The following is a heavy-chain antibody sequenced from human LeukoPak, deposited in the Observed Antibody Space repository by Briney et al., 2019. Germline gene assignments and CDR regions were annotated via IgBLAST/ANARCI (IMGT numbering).Heavy chain of an antibody. CDR3: ATTYLTGDLYYYYGMDV. V-gene: IGHV3-23*01. Sequence: GGSLRLSCAASGFTFSSYAMSWVRQAPGKGLEWVSAISGSGGSTYYTDSVKGRFTISRDNSKNTLYLQMNSLRAEDTAVYYCATTYLTGDLYYYYGMDVRGQGTTVTVSS. J-gene: IGHJ6*02. D-gene: IGHD7-27*01. CDR1: GFTFSSYA. CDR2: ISGSGGST.